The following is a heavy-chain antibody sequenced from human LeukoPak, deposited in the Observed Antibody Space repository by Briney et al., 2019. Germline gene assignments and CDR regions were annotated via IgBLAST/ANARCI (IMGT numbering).Heavy chain of an antibody. Sequence: GGSLRLSCVASAFTFSASWMTWVRQAPGKGLERVANINEDGSETWYVGSVRGRFTISRDNTKNSLYLQMDSLTADDTAVYFCACLRGPSDYWGQGTLVTVS. V-gene: IGHV3-7*01. D-gene: IGHD4-17*01. J-gene: IGHJ4*02. CDR3: ACLRGPSDY. CDR1: AFTFSASW. CDR2: INEDGSET.